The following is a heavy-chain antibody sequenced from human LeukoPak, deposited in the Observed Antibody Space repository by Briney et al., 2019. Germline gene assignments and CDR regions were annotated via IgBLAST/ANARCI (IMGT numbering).Heavy chain of an antibody. D-gene: IGHD3-3*01. CDR3: ARDNVLEWLSHFDY. V-gene: IGHV3-21*01. Sequence: GGSLRLSCAASGFTFSSYSMNWVRQAPGKGLEWVSSISSSSSYIYYADSVKGRFTISRDNAKNPLYLQMNSLRAEDTAVYYCARDNVLEWLSHFDYWGQGTLVTVSS. J-gene: IGHJ4*02. CDR1: GFTFSSYS. CDR2: ISSSSSYI.